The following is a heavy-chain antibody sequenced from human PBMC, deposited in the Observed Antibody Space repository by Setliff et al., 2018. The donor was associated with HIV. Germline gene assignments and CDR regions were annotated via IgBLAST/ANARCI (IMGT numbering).Heavy chain of an antibody. CDR1: GGTFRSHE. V-gene: IGHV1-69*13. D-gene: IGHD3-22*01. CDR3: ARIPNHSSGFDY. J-gene: IGHJ4*02. Sequence: SVKVSCKASGGTFRSHEISWVRQAPGQGLEWMGGIVPILNAGNYAPKFQGRVTITADESTTTAYMELSSLRSEDTAVYYCARIPNHSSGFDYWGQGTPVTAPQ. CDR2: IVPILNAG.